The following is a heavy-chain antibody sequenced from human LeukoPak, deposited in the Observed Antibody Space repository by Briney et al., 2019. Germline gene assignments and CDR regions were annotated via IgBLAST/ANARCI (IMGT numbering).Heavy chain of an antibody. D-gene: IGHD1-26*01. CDR1: GFTVSGNY. Sequence: PGGSLRLSCDASGFTVSGNYMSWIRQPPGKGLEWIGYIYYSGSTNYNPSLKSRVTISVDTSKNQFSLKLSSVTAADTAVYYCARQSGRLFTYSGSFHFDYWGQGTLVTVSS. J-gene: IGHJ4*02. V-gene: IGHV4-59*08. CDR2: IYYSGST. CDR3: ARQSGRLFTYSGSFHFDY.